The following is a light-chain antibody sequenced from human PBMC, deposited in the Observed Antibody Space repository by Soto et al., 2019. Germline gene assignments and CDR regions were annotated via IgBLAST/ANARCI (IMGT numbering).Light chain of an antibody. Sequence: DIHMTQSHSSLSASVGYRVTITCRASQSISSYLNWYQQKPGKAPKLLIYAASSLQSGVPSRFSGSGSGTDFTLTISSLQPEDFATYYCQQSYSTPRPFGQGTKVDIK. CDR3: QQSYSTPRP. J-gene: IGKJ1*01. CDR1: QSISSY. CDR2: AAS. V-gene: IGKV1-39*01.